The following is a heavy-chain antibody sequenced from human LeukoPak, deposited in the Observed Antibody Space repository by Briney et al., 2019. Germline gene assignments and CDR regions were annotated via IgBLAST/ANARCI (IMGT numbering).Heavy chain of an antibody. CDR1: GFTFSSYW. J-gene: IGHJ4*02. CDR2: INSDGSST. V-gene: IGHV3-74*01. CDR3: AGRRSVRAVIIINY. D-gene: IGHD3-10*01. Sequence: GGSLRLSCAASGFTFSSYWMHSVRQAPGKGLVWVSRINSDGSSTSYADSVKGRFTISRDNSKNTLYLQMNSLRAEDTAVYYCAGRRSVRAVIIINYWGQGTLVTVSS.